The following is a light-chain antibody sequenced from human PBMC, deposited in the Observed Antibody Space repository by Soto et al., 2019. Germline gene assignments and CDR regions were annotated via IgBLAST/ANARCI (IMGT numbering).Light chain of an antibody. CDR1: RDINRW. V-gene: IGKV1-12*01. Sequence: DIQMTQFPASVSASVGDRVTITCRASRDINRWLAWYQQKPGKAPKLLIFEASSLQSGVPSRFTGRGSGTDFTLTIRSLQPEDVGTYYCQQGSSFPHTFGQGTRLEIK. CDR3: QQGSSFPHT. J-gene: IGKJ5*01. CDR2: EAS.